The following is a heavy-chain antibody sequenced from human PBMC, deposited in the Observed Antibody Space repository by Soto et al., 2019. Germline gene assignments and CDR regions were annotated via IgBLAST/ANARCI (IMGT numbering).Heavy chain of an antibody. CDR1: ADSSTISNSY. CDR2: SSYNGGT. CDR3: ARHRIEVVWRGFDF. D-gene: IGHD1-1*01. Sequence: LSLTCTVSADSSTISNSYWGWLRQPPGKGLQWIGSSSYNGGTFYNPSLKGRVAISVDTSKKQSSLQVTSVTAADTTVYYCARHRIEVVWRGFDFWGQGSPVTVSS. V-gene: IGHV4-39*01. J-gene: IGHJ4*02.